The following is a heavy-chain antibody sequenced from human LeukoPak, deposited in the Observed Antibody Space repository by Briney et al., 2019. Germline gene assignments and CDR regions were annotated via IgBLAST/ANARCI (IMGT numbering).Heavy chain of an antibody. Sequence: PSETLSLTCTVSGGSISNFYWSWLRQPAGKTLEWIGRIYSSGSTNYNPSLKSRVIMSLDTSKNQFSLKLSSVTAADTAVYFCARETTGAGTARPFDYWGQGTLVTVSS. V-gene: IGHV4-4*07. D-gene: IGHD6-13*01. CDR2: IYSSGST. CDR3: ARETTGAGTARPFDY. J-gene: IGHJ4*02. CDR1: GGSISNFY.